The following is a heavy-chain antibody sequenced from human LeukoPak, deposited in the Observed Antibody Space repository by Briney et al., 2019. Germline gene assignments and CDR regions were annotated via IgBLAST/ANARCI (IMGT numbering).Heavy chain of an antibody. CDR2: IYYSGST. Sequence: SETLSLTCTVSGGSISSSSYYWGWIRQPPGKGLEWIGSIYYSGSTYYNPSLKSRVTISVDTSKNQFSLKLSSVTAADTAVYYCARGKYNWNYFDYWGQGTLVTVSS. D-gene: IGHD1-20*01. J-gene: IGHJ4*02. V-gene: IGHV4-39*07. CDR1: GGSISSSSYY. CDR3: ARGKYNWNYFDY.